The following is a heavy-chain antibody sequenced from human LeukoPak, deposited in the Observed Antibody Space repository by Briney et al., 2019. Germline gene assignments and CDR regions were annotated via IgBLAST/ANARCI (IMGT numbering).Heavy chain of an antibody. CDR3: ARYRDSSGYYDAFDI. D-gene: IGHD3-22*01. J-gene: IGHJ3*02. V-gene: IGHV4-59*01. Sequence: NASETLSLTCTVSGGSISSYYWSWIRQPPGKGLEWIGYIYYSGSTNYNPSLTSRVTISVDTSKNQFSLELSSVTAADTAVYYCARYRDSSGYYDAFDIWGQGTMVTVSS. CDR1: GGSISSYY. CDR2: IYYSGST.